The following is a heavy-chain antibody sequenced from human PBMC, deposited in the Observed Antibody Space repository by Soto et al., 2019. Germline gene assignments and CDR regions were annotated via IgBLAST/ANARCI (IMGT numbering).Heavy chain of an antibody. CDR2: MYHSGST. V-gene: IGHV4-30-2*01. Sequence: SETLSLTCAVSGGSISSGGYSWSWIRQPPGKGLEWIGYMYHSGSTYYSPSFQGQVTISADKSISTAYLQWSSLKASDTAMYYCARQRNYDILTGHPDYWGQGTLVTVSS. D-gene: IGHD3-9*01. J-gene: IGHJ4*02. CDR3: ARQRNYDILTGHPDY. CDR1: GGSISSGGYS.